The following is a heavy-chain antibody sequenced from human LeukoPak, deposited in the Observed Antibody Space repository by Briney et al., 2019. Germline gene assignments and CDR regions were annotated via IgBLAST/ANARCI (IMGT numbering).Heavy chain of an antibody. CDR3: ARRVGGSYRPFDY. J-gene: IGHJ4*02. CDR2: ISGSGGST. V-gene: IGHV3-23*01. D-gene: IGHD1-26*01. CDR1: GFTFSSYA. Sequence: GGSLRLSCAASGFTFSSYAMSWVRQAPGKGLEWVSAISGSGGSTYYADSVKGRFTISRDNAKNSLYLQMNSLRAEDTAVYYCARRVGGSYRPFDYWGQGTLVTVSS.